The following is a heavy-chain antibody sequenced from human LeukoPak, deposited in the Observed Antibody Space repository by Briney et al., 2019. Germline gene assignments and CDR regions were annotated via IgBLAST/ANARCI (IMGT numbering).Heavy chain of an antibody. J-gene: IGHJ3*02. CDR1: GGSISSGSYY. D-gene: IGHD2/OR15-2a*01. CDR2: IYTSGST. CDR3: AASYFDAFDI. V-gene: IGHV4-61*02. Sequence: SQTLSLTCTVSGGSISSGSYYWSWIRQPAGKGLEWIGRIYTSGSTNYNPSLKSRVTMSVDTSMNQFSLKLSSVTAADTAVYYCAASYFDAFDIWGQGTVVTVSS.